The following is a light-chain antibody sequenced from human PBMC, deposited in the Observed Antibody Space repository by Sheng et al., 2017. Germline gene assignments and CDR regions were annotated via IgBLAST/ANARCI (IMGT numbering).Light chain of an antibody. J-gene: IGKJ2*01. CDR2: DGS. V-gene: IGKV3-15*01. Sequence: EIVLAQSPGTLSLSPGERVTLSCRASQTVDRSSVAWYQRKPGQAPRLLIYDGSIRATGIPARFSGGGSGTEFTLTISSLQSEDFAIYYCQQDKKWPYTFGQGTKLEI. CDR3: QQDKKWPYT. CDR1: QTVDRS.